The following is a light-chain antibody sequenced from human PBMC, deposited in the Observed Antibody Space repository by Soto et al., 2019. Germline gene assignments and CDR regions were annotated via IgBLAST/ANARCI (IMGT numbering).Light chain of an antibody. V-gene: IGKV3-20*01. Sequence: EVVLTQSPGTLSLSPGERATLSCRASQSVSGNSLAWYQQKPGQAPSPLIHGASSRATGIPDRFSVSGAGTDFTLIISSLEPEDFAVYYCQQYGSSPLTFGGGTKVEIK. J-gene: IGKJ4*01. CDR3: QQYGSSPLT. CDR1: QSVSGNS. CDR2: GAS.